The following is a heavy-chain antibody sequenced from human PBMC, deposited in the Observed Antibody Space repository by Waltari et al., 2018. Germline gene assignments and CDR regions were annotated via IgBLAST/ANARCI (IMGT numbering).Heavy chain of an antibody. D-gene: IGHD3-16*01. Sequence: QVQLLQSGAEVKKPGASVKVSCKASGYTFTNSDTNRVRQAAGQGLEWMGWMNPNSGDTGYAQRFQGRVTITRNTSINTAYLELSSLRSEDTAVYYCARGWGSSSFYYYGMDVWGQGTTVTVSS. V-gene: IGHV1-8*03. CDR3: ARGWGSSSFYYYGMDV. CDR2: MNPNSGDT. J-gene: IGHJ6*02. CDR1: GYTFTNSD.